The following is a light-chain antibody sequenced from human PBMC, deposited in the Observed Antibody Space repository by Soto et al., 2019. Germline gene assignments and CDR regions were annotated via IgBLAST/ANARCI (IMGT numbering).Light chain of an antibody. V-gene: IGKV3-20*01. CDR1: QSVSSSY. J-gene: IGKJ1*01. Sequence: EIVFTQSPGTLSLSPGERATLSCRASQSVSSSYLAWYQQKPGQAPRLLIYGASSRATGIPDRFSGSGSGTDFTLTISRLEPEDFAVYYCHQYGGSPRTLGQGTKVEIK. CDR2: GAS. CDR3: HQYGGSPRT.